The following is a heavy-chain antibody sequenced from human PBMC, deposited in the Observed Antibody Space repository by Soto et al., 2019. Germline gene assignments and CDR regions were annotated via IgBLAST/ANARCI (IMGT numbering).Heavy chain of an antibody. CDR3: AKRSSSSTFDY. V-gene: IGHV3-23*01. Sequence: EVQLLESGGGLVQPGESLRLSCAASGFTFSSYAMSWVRQAPGKGLEWVSVISGSDDSTYYADSVKGRFTISRDNSKNTLYLQMNSLRAEDTDVYYCAKRSSSSTFDYWCQGTLVTVSS. D-gene: IGHD6-6*01. CDR1: GFTFSSYA. J-gene: IGHJ4*02. CDR2: ISGSDDST.